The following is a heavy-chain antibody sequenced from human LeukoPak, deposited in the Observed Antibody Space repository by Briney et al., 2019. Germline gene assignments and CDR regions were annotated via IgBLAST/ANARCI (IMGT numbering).Heavy chain of an antibody. CDR2: ISGSGYTI. CDR3: ARGAAYCGGDCYPAFDY. D-gene: IGHD2-21*02. J-gene: IGHJ4*02. Sequence: GGSLRLSCAASGFSFRSYALNWVRQAPGKGLEWVSYISGSGYTIHYADSVKGRFTISRDNAKNSLFLQMNSLTAEDTAIYYCARGAAYCGGDCYPAFDYWGQGTLVTVSS. V-gene: IGHV3-48*03. CDR1: GFSFRSYA.